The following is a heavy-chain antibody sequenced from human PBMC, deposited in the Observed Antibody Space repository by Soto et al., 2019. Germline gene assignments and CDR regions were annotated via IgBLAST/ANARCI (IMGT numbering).Heavy chain of an antibody. CDR3: VKEPDAEIVVVTAQMDY. V-gene: IGHV1-18*01. Sequence: VKAPYKAPGPAINRFAFAWVHQAPGHGLKWVRCRSTNNRETDYAEKYQARTTLTKDTSTSTAYMELSSLRADDTAVYYCVKEPDAEIVVVTAQMDYWGQGTLVTVCS. J-gene: IGHJ4*02. CDR2: RSTNNRET. CDR1: GPAINRFA. D-gene: IGHD2-21*02.